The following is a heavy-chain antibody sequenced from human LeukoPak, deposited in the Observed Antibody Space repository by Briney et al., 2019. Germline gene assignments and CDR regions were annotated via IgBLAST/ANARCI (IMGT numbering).Heavy chain of an antibody. CDR2: IYPGDPDT. CDR3: ARRSSYGRHYFDY. J-gene: IGHJ4*02. V-gene: IGHV5-51*01. D-gene: IGHD5-18*01. CDR1: GYSFTSYW. Sequence: GESLQISCQGSGYSFTSYWIGWVRQLPGKGLEWMGIIYPGDPDTRYSPSFQGQVTISADKSISTAYLQWSSLKASDTAMYYCARRSSYGRHYFDYWGQGTLVTVSS.